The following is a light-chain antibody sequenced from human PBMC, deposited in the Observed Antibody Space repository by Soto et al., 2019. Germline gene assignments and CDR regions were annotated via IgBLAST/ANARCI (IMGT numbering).Light chain of an antibody. CDR3: HVWDSSSGHYI. J-gene: IGLJ1*01. CDR1: NIGRKS. CDR2: DDS. Sequence: SYELTQPPSVSVAPGQTARISCGGNNIGRKSVHWYQQKPGRAPMVVVYDDSDRPSGIPERFSGANSGDTATLTISRVEAGDEADYDCHVWDSSSGHYIFGTGTKVTVL. V-gene: IGLV3-21*02.